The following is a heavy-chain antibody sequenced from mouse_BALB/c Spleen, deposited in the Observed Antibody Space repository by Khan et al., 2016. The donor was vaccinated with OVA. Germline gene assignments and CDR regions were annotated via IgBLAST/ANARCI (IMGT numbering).Heavy chain of an antibody. V-gene: IGHV2-3*01. CDR3: GKKGYYGYGDAWFAY. Sequence: QVQLKESGPGLVAPSQSLSITCTVSGFSLTSYGVSWVRQPPGKGLEWLGVIWGDGNTNYHSALISRLSISKDNSTSPVFLQLNSLQTDDTATYYGGKKGYYGYGDAWFAYWGQGTMVTVSA. CDR1: GFSLTSYG. D-gene: IGHD1-2*01. J-gene: IGHJ3*01. CDR2: IWGDGNT.